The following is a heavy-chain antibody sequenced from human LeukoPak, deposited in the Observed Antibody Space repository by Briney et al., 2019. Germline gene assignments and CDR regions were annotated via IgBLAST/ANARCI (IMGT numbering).Heavy chain of an antibody. CDR3: ARDRCSSTSCPPLWFDP. CDR1: GGTFSSYA. J-gene: IGHJ5*02. D-gene: IGHD2-2*01. Sequence: SVKVSCKASGGTFSSYAISWVRQAPGQGLEWMGGIIPIFGTANYAQKFQGRVTITADESTSTAYMELSSLRSEDTAVYCCARDRCSSTSCPPLWFDPWGQGTLVTVFS. V-gene: IGHV1-69*01. CDR2: IIPIFGTA.